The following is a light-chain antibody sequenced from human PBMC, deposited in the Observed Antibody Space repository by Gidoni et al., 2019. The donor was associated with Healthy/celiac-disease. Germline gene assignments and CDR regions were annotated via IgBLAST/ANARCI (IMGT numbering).Light chain of an antibody. CDR1: QSVSSSY. J-gene: IGKJ5*01. Sequence: EIVLPQSPGTLSLSPGERATLSCRAIQSVSSSYLAWYQQKPGQAPRLLIYGASSRATGIPDRFSGSGSGTDFTLTISRLEPEDFAVYYCQQYGSSPAITFXQXTRLXIK. CDR3: QQYGSSPAIT. V-gene: IGKV3-20*01. CDR2: GAS.